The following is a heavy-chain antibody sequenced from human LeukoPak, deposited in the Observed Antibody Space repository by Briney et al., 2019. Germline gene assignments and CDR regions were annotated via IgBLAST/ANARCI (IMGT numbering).Heavy chain of an antibody. CDR3: AKRVAYSSSSVYMDV. V-gene: IGHV3-23*01. D-gene: IGHD6-6*01. CDR1: GFTFSSYA. J-gene: IGHJ6*03. Sequence: GGSLRLSCAASGFTFSSYAMSWVRQAPGKGLEWVSGINDSGGGTYYADSVKGRFTISRDNSKNTLYLQMDSLRAEDTAVYYCAKRVAYSSSSVYMDVWGKGTTVTVSS. CDR2: INDSGGGT.